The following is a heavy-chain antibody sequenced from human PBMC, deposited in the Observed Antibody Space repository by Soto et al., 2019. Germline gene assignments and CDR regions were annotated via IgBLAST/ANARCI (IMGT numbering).Heavy chain of an antibody. Sequence: QLQLQESGPGLVKPSETLSLTCTVSGGSISSSSYYWGWIRQPPGKGLEWIGSIYYSGSTYYNPSLXXRXPXXVDTSKNQFSLTLSSVTAADTAVYYCARPTGPFAYWGQGTLVTVSS. CDR3: ARPTGPFAY. CDR1: GGSISSSSYY. V-gene: IGHV4-39*01. J-gene: IGHJ4*02. CDR2: IYYSGST. D-gene: IGHD3-9*01.